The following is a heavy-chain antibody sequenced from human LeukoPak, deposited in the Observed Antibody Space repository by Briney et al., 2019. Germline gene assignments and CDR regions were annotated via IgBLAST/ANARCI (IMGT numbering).Heavy chain of an antibody. D-gene: IGHD3-22*01. CDR3: AREIRITMIVVATDAFDI. Sequence: GGSLRLSCAASGFTFSSYSMNWVRQAPGKGLEWVSYISSSSSTIYYADSVKGRFTISRDNAKNSLYLQMNSLRAEDTAVYYCAREIRITMIVVATDAFDIWGQGTMVTVSS. CDR2: ISSSSSTI. CDR1: GFTFSSYS. J-gene: IGHJ3*02. V-gene: IGHV3-48*04.